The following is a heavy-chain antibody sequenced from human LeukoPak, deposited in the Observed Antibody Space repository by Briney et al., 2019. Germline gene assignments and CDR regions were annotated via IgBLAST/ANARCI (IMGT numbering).Heavy chain of an antibody. D-gene: IGHD2-15*01. J-gene: IGHJ4*02. Sequence: GASVKVSCKASGYTFTSYDINWVRQATGQGLEWVGWISGDKGPTYYAQKLQDRVTLTTDTSTSTAYMELTNLRSDDTAVYYCARGGYSDFWGQGTLVTVSS. V-gene: IGHV1-18*01. CDR3: ARGGYSDF. CDR1: GYTFTSYD. CDR2: ISGDKGPT.